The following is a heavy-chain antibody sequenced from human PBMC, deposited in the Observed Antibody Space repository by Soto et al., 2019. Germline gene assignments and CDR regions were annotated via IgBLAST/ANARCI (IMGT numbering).Heavy chain of an antibody. D-gene: IGHD6-6*01. J-gene: IGHJ4*02. Sequence: PGGSLRLSCAASGFTFSNYAMTWVRQAPGKGLEWVSAVSGSGGNTFYADSVKGRFTISRDNSRKTLYLQMTSLRAEGAAVYYCAKFYATSVYDISSAPDYWGQGTLVTVSS. CDR1: GFTFSNYA. CDR2: VSGSGGNT. CDR3: AKFYATSVYDISSAPDY. V-gene: IGHV3-23*01.